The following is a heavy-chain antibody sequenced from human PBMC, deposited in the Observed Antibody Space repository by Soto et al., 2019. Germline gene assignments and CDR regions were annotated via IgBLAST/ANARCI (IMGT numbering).Heavy chain of an antibody. D-gene: IGHD6-13*01. CDR2: ISGSGGST. J-gene: IGHJ5*02. CDR3: AKDRIAAAGTGGSDP. V-gene: IGHV3-23*01. CDR1: GLTFSSYA. Sequence: PGGSLRLSCAASGLTFSSYAMSWVRQAPGKGLEWVSAISGSGGSTYYADSVKGRFTISRDNSKNTLYLQMNSLRAEDTAVYYCAKDRIAAAGTGGSDPWGQGTLVTVSS.